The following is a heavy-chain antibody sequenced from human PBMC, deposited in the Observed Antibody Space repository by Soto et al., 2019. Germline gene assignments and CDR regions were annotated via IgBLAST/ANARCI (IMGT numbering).Heavy chain of an antibody. V-gene: IGHV4-34*01. J-gene: IGHJ5*02. CDR2: INHSGST. CDR1: GGSFSGYY. D-gene: IGHD2-15*01. Sequence: SETLSLTCAVYGGSFSGYYWSWIRQPPGKGLEWIGEINHSGSTNYNPSLKSRVTISVDTSKNQFSLKLSSVTAADTAVYYCARALNYCSGGSCSLFDPWGQGTLVTVSS. CDR3: ARALNYCSGGSCSLFDP.